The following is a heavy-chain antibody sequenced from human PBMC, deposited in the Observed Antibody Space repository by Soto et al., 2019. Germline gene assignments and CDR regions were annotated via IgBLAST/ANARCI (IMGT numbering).Heavy chain of an antibody. J-gene: IGHJ3*02. CDR3: ATDEPNIAVAGHDAFDI. CDR2: FDPEDGET. CDR1: GYTLTELS. Sequence: ASVKVSCKVSGYTLTELSMHWVRQAPGKGLEWMGGFDPEDGETIYAQKFQGRVTMTRDTSTSTVYMELSSLRSEDTAVYYCATDEPNIAVAGHDAFDIWGRGTMVIVS. V-gene: IGHV1-24*01. D-gene: IGHD6-19*01.